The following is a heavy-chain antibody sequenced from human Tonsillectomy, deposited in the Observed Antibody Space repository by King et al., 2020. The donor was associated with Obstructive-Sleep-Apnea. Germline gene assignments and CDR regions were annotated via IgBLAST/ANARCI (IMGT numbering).Heavy chain of an antibody. CDR2: IYYSGST. CDR1: GGSIGSYY. V-gene: IGHV4-59*01. CDR3: ARVVSSYYYTMDY. Sequence: QVQLQESGPGLVKPSETPSLTCTVSGGSIGSYYWSWIRQPPGKGLEWIGYIYYSGSTNYNPSLESRVTISVDTSKNQFSLKLSSVTAADTAVYYCARVVSSYYYTMDYWGQGTLVTVSS. J-gene: IGHJ4*02. D-gene: IGHD3-22*01.